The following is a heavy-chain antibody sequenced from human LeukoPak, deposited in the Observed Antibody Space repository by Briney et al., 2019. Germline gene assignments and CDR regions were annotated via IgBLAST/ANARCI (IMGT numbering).Heavy chain of an antibody. J-gene: IGHJ4*02. V-gene: IGHV3-7*01. CDR3: ARERPIVVAVASKYYFDY. Sequence: GGSLRLSCAASGFTFSSYWMSWVRQAPGKGLEWEANIKQDGSETYYVDSVKGRFTISRDNAKNSLYLQMNSLRAEDTAVYYCARERPIVVAVASKYYFDYWGQGTLVTVSS. CDR1: GFTFSSYW. CDR2: IKQDGSET. D-gene: IGHD2-15*01.